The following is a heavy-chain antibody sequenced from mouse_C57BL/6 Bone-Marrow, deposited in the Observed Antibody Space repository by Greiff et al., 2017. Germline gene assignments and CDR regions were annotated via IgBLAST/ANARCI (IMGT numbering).Heavy chain of an antibody. J-gene: IGHJ3*01. CDR3: ARSRRLAWFAY. Sequence: VQLKESGAELARPGASVKLSCKASGYTFTSYGISWVKQRTGQGLEWIGEIYPRSGNTYYNEKFKGKATLTADKSSSTAYMELRSLTSEDSAVYFCARSRRLAWFAYWGQGTLVTVSA. V-gene: IGHV1-81*01. CDR2: IYPRSGNT. CDR1: GYTFTSYG.